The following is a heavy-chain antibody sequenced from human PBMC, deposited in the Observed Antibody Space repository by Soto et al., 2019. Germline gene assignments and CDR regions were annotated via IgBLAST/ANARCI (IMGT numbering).Heavy chain of an antibody. CDR1: GFTFSTYF. V-gene: IGHV3-7*03. D-gene: IGHD3-10*01. J-gene: IGHJ2*01. CDR3: ARISGDPTVAWYFDL. Sequence: VQLVESGGGLVQPGGSLRLSCATSGFTFSTYFMSWVRQAPGKGLEWVANIRQDGSDKYYVDSVEGRFAIARDNPKNSLYLQMNSLRAEDTAVYYCARISGDPTVAWYFDLWGRGTLVTVSS. CDR2: IRQDGSDK.